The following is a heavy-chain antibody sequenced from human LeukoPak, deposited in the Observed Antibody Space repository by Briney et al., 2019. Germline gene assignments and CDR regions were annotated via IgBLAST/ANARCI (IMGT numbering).Heavy chain of an antibody. J-gene: IGHJ6*02. D-gene: IGHD6-13*01. CDR2: IIPIHGIA. CDR1: GGTFSSYA. Sequence: ASVKVSCKASGGTFSSYAISWVRQAPGQGLEWMGRIIPIHGIANYAQKFQGRVTITADKSTSTAYMELSSLRSEDTAVYYCARVVTHSSSWSSRPRYYYYYGMDVWGQGTTVTVSS. V-gene: IGHV1-69*04. CDR3: ARVVTHSSSWSSRPRYYYYYGMDV.